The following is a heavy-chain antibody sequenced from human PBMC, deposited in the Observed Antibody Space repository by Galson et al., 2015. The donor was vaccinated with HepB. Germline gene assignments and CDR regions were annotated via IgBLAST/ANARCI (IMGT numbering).Heavy chain of an antibody. CDR3: VLLRANDVKPFDY. Sequence: SLRLSCAASTFIFSTYNMNWIRQAPGKGLEWVSYISSSGTTIYYADSVKGRFTISRDNAKNSLYLQMSSLRAEDTAVYYCVLLRANDVKPFDYWGQGTLVTVSS. CDR2: ISSSGTTI. V-gene: IGHV3-48*03. CDR1: TFIFSTYN. J-gene: IGHJ4*02. D-gene: IGHD2-8*01.